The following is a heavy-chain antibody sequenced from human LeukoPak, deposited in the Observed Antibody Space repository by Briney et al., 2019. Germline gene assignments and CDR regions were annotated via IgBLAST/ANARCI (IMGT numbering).Heavy chain of an antibody. J-gene: IGHJ4*02. CDR3: ARGRVLRFLEWLRAGYYFDY. V-gene: IGHV1-24*01. CDR1: GYTLTESS. Sequence: ASVKVSCKVSGYTLTESSMHWVRQAPGKGLEWMGGFDPEDGETIYAQKFQGRVTMTEDTSTDTAYMELSSLRSEDTAVYYCARGRVLRFLEWLRAGYYFDYWGQGTLVTVSS. CDR2: FDPEDGET. D-gene: IGHD3-3*01.